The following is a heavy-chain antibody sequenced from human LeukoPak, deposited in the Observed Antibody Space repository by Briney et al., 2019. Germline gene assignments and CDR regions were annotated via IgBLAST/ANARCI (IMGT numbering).Heavy chain of an antibody. CDR2: IKQDGSEK. D-gene: IGHD3-22*01. V-gene: IGHV3-7*03. J-gene: IGHJ6*03. CDR3: ATDRPDSSGYYYLGYYYYYMDV. Sequence: GGSLRLSCVASGFTFSSYWMSWVRQAPGKGLEWVANIKQDGSEKYYVDSVKGRFTMSRDNAKNSLFLQMNSLRAEDTAVYYCATDRPDSSGYYYLGYYYYYMDVWGKGTTVTVSS. CDR1: GFTFSSYW.